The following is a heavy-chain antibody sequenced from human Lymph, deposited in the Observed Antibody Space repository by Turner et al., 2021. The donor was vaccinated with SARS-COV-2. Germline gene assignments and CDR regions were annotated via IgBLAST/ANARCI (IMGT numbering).Heavy chain of an antibody. CDR2: IKQVGSEK. V-gene: IGHV3-7*01. J-gene: IGHJ2*01. CDR3: ARLSMGDWHFDL. Sequence: EVQLVESGGGLVQPGGSLRLSCAASGFTFSTYWMSWVRQAPGKGLEWVANIKQVGSEKYYVDSVKGRFTISRDNAKNSLYLQMNSLRAEETAVYYCARLSMGDWHFDLWGRGTLVTVSS. D-gene: IGHD1-26*01. CDR1: GFTFSTYW.